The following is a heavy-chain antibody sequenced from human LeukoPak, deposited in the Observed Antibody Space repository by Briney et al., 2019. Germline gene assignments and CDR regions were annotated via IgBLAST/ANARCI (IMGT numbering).Heavy chain of an antibody. CDR2: IYHSGCT. CDR1: GYSISSVYY. V-gene: IGHV4-38-2*02. Sequence: SETLSLTCTVSGYSISSVYYWCWIRQPPGKLLQCLGIIYHSGCTYYNPSLKSRFTISVDTSQNQFALKLSSVTAAATAVYYSSTPPGTGQVHPATSGYINYWRHGTLVSAPS. CDR3: STPPGTGQVHPATSGYINY. D-gene: IGHD3-22*01. J-gene: IGHJ4*03.